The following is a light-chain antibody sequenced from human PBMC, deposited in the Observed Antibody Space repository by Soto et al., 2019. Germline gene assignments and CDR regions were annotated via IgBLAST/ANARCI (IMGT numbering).Light chain of an antibody. CDR2: LGS. J-gene: IGKJ1*01. CDR1: KSILGSGGHNY. Sequence: DIVLTQSPLSLPVTPGEPASLSCRSSKSILGSGGHNYLDWYVQKPGQSPQFVIFLGSHRPTGVPDRFSGSGSGTDFTLEISRVEAEDVGVYFCMQALQTPRTFGQGTRVEI. CDR3: MQALQTPRT. V-gene: IGKV2-28*01.